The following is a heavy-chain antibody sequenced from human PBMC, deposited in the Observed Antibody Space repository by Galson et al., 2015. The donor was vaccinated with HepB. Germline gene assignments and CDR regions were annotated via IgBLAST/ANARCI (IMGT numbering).Heavy chain of an antibody. CDR1: GFTXSSYA. D-gene: IGHD2-2*01. J-gene: IGHJ6*04. Sequence: SLRLSXXXSGFTXSSYAMSWVRQAPGKGLEXXSAISGSDGRTYYADSVKGRFTISRDNSKNTLYLQMNSLRAEDTAVYYCAKGVVPDSGYYYGMDVWGAGTTVTVSS. CDR2: ISGSDGRT. CDR3: AKGVVPDSGYYYGMDV. V-gene: IGHV3-23*01.